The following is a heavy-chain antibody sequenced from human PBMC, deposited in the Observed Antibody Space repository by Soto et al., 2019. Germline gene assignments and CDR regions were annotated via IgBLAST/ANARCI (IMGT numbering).Heavy chain of an antibody. CDR1: GYTFTNYW. V-gene: IGHV5-51*01. CDR3: AASIFYYGMDV. CDR2: IYPGNSDT. J-gene: IGHJ6*02. Sequence: PGESLTISCKGSGYTFTNYWIGWVRQMPGKGLEWMGIIYPGNSDTKYNPSFQGQVTISADKSITTTYLRWTSLKASDTAIYYCAASIFYYGMDVWVQGTTGTVSS.